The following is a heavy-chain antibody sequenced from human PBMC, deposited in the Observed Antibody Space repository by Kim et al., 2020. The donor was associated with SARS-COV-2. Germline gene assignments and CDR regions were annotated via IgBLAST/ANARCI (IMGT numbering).Heavy chain of an antibody. Sequence: SETLSLICAVYGGSFSGYYWSWIRQPPGKGLEWIGEINHSGSTNYNPSLKSRVTISVDTSKNQFSLKLSSVTAADTAVYYCARDYYDKYYFDYWGQGTLVTVSS. D-gene: IGHD3-22*01. J-gene: IGHJ4*02. V-gene: IGHV4-34*01. CDR2: INHSGST. CDR3: ARDYYDKYYFDY. CDR1: GGSFSGYY.